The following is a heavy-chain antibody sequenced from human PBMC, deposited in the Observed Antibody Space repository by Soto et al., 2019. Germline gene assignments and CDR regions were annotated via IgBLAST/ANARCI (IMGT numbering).Heavy chain of an antibody. CDR1: GCTFSSYA. CDR3: ARDVPPYDSSGYYNWFDP. D-gene: IGHD3-22*01. Sequence: VASVKVSCKASGCTFSSYAISWVRQAPGQGLEWMGGIIPIFGTANYTQKFQGRVTITADESTSTAYMELSSLRSEDTAVYYCARDVPPYDSSGYYNWFDPWGQGTLVTVSS. J-gene: IGHJ5*02. V-gene: IGHV1-69*13. CDR2: IIPIFGTA.